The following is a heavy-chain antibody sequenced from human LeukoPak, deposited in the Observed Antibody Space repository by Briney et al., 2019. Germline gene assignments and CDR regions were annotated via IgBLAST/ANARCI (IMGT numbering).Heavy chain of an antibody. CDR3: AKAPSHGSSGWASTLRYFDL. J-gene: IGHJ2*01. CDR2: ISGSGGST. CDR1: RFTFSSYA. Sequence: PGGSLTLSCAASRFTFSSYAMSWLRQAPGKGLEGVSAISGSGGSTYYADSVKGRFTISRDNSKNTLYMQMNSLRADDTAVYYCAKAPSHGSSGWASTLRYFDLWGRGTLVTVSS. D-gene: IGHD6-19*01. V-gene: IGHV3-23*01.